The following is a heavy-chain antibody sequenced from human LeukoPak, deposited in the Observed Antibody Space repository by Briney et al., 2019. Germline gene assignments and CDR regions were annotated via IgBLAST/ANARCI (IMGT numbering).Heavy chain of an antibody. J-gene: IGHJ6*02. CDR2: INDDGPET. V-gene: IGHV3-7*01. CDR1: GFTFSIYW. D-gene: IGHD7-27*01. CDR3: ARVPNLGGMDV. Sequence: GGSLRLSCAASGFTFSIYWMSWVRQAPGKGLEWVANINDDGPETYYADSVKGRFTISRDNAKNSLHLQMNSLRAEDTAVYYCARVPNLGGMDVWGQGTTVTVSS.